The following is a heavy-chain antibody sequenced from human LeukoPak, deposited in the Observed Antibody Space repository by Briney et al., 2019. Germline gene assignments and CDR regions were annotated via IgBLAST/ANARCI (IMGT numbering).Heavy chain of an antibody. CDR3: ARDYSYGSIYYFDY. CDR1: GFTFSSYG. V-gene: IGHV3-33*01. CDR2: IWYDGSNK. D-gene: IGHD5-18*01. Sequence: GGSLRLSCAASGFTFSSYGMHWVRQAPGKGLEWVAVIWYDGSNKYYADSVKGRFTISRDNAKNSLYLQMNSLRDEDTAVYYCARDYSYGSIYYFDYWGQGTLVTVSS. J-gene: IGHJ4*02.